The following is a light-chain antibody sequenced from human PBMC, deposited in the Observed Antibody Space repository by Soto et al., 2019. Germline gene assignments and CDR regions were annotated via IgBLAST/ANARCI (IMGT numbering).Light chain of an antibody. V-gene: IGKV3-20*01. CDR3: QQYGSSPIT. CDR1: QSVRSTY. Sequence: EIVLTQSPGTLSLSPGERGTLSCRASQSVRSTYLAWYQQKPGQAPRLLIYGASSRATGIPDRFSDSGSGTDFTLTISRLEPEDFAVYYCQQYGSSPITFGQGTRLEI. J-gene: IGKJ5*01. CDR2: GAS.